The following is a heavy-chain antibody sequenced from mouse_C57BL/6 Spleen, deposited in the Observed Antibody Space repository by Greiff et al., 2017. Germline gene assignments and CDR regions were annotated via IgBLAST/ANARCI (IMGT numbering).Heavy chain of an antibody. D-gene: IGHD1-1*01. Sequence: QVQLQQSGAELVKPGASVKMSCKASGYTFTSYWITWVKQRPGQGLEWIGDIYPGSGSTNYNEKFKSKATLTVDTSSSTAYMQLSSLTSEDSAVYYCARSFSSSYVYYFDDWGQGTTLTVSS. V-gene: IGHV1-55*01. CDR2: IYPGSGST. J-gene: IGHJ2*01. CDR3: ARSFSSSYVYYFDD. CDR1: GYTFTSYW.